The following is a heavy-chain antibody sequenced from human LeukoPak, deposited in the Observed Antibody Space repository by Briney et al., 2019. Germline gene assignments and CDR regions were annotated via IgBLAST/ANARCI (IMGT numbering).Heavy chain of an antibody. CDR2: IYYSGST. J-gene: IGHJ3*02. CDR3: ARDQDRRTGTTRAFDI. Sequence: PSETLSLTCTVSGGSISSGDYYWSWIRQPPGKGLEWIGYIYYSGSTYYNPSLKSRVTISVDTSKNQFSLKLSSVTAADTAVYYRARDQDRRTGTTRAFDIWGQGTMVTVSS. D-gene: IGHD1-7*01. CDR1: GGSISSGDYY. V-gene: IGHV4-30-4*08.